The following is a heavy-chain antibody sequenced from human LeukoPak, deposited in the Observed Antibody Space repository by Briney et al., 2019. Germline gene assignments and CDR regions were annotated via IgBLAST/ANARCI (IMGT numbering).Heavy chain of an antibody. CDR2: ISGSGGNT. D-gene: IGHD1-26*01. V-gene: IGHV3-23*01. CDR3: AKKYSTRLDP. J-gene: IGHJ5*02. CDR1: GFTFNNYA. Sequence: GGSLRLSCAASGFTFNNYAMSWVRQAPGKGLEWVSDISGSGGNTYYADSVKGRFTISRDNSKNTLYVQMNSLRAEDTAIYYCAKKYSTRLDPWGQGTLVTVSS.